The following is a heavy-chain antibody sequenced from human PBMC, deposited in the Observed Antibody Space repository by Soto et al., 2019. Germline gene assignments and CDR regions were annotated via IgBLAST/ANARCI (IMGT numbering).Heavy chain of an antibody. D-gene: IGHD4-4*01. CDR1: GGTFSSYA. CDR2: IIPIFGTA. V-gene: IGHV1-69*13. Sequence: SVKVSCKASGGTFSSYAISWVRQAPGQGLEWMGGIIPIFGTANYAQKFQGRVTITADESASTAYMELSSLRSEDTAVYYCARDPRRAYSNYDGMDVWGQGTTVTVSS. J-gene: IGHJ6*02. CDR3: ARDPRRAYSNYDGMDV.